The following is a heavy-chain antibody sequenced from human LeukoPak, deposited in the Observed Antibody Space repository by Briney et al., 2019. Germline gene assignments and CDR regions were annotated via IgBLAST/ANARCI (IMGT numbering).Heavy chain of an antibody. J-gene: IGHJ4*02. CDR3: TRGEGLYDFWSGFYGY. CDR1: VFTFSGSA. V-gene: IGHV3-73*01. Sequence: PGGSLRLSCAASVFTFSGSAMHWVRQASGKGLEWVGRIRSRANSYATAYAASVKGRFTISRDDSKNTAYLQMNSLKTEDTAVYYCTRGEGLYDFWSGFYGYWGQGTLVTVSS. CDR2: IRSRANSYAT. D-gene: IGHD3-3*01.